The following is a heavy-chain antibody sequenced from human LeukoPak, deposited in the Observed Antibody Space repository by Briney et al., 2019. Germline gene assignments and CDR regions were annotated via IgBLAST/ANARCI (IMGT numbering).Heavy chain of an antibody. D-gene: IGHD2-2*02. CDR1: GGSISSYY. Sequence: SETLSLTCTVSGGSISSYYWSWIRQPPGKGLEWIGYIYYSGSTNYNPSLKTRVTISVDTSKNQFSLKLSSVTAADTAVYYCARVVLAAIELAGWFDPWGQGTLVTVSS. J-gene: IGHJ5*02. V-gene: IGHV4-59*01. CDR3: ARVVLAAIELAGWFDP. CDR2: IYYSGST.